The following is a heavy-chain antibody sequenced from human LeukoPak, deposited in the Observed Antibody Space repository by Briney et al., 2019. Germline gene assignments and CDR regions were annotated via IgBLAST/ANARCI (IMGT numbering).Heavy chain of an antibody. CDR3: ARRDCVGDCYSNWFDP. CDR1: GYTFTNYF. D-gene: IGHD2-21*02. Sequence: ASVKVSCKASGYTFTNYFMHWVRQAPGQGLEWMGIINPRGGSTGYAQKFQGRITMTTDMSTRTVYMELSSLETEDTAVYYCARRDCVGDCYSNWFDPWGQGTLVTVSS. J-gene: IGHJ5*02. CDR2: INPRGGST. V-gene: IGHV1-46*01.